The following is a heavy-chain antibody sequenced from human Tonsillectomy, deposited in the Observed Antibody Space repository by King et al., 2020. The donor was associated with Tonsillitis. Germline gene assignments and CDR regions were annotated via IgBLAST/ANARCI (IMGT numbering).Heavy chain of an antibody. Sequence: QLQESGPGLVKPSETLSLTCTVSGGSISSSSYYWGWIRQSPGRGLEWIGNIYYSGSTYCNPSLKSRLTITVDMSKNQFSLKLSSVTAADTAVYYCVRHVSSYSIRPYFYYGMDVWGQGTTVTVSS. V-gene: IGHV4-39*01. CDR2: IYYSGST. J-gene: IGHJ6*02. CDR3: VRHVSSYSIRPYFYYGMDV. D-gene: IGHD4-11*01. CDR1: GGSISSSSYY.